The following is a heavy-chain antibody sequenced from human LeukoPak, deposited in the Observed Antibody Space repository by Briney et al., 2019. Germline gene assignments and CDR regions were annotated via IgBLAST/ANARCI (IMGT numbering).Heavy chain of an antibody. D-gene: IGHD5-24*01. V-gene: IGHV3-15*01. CDR1: GFTFSSAW. J-gene: IGHJ4*02. CDR3: ATEFYSNGYNF. CDR2: IKSRTDGGTT. Sequence: GGSLRLSXPGSGFTFSSAWMTWVRQIPGKGLEWVGHIKSRTDGGTTDYAAPVKGRFTISRDDSKNTVYLQMNSLKTEDSAVYFCATEFYSNGYNFWGQGTLVIVSS.